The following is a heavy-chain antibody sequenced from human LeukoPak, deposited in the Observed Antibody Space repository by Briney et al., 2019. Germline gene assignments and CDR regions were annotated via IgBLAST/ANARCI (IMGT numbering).Heavy chain of an antibody. Sequence: PSETLSLTCTVSGDSFNSAGYYWGWIRHHPGKGLEWIGYIYYSGATYYNPSLKSRLSISADTSKNQFFLKLTSVTAADTAVYYCARARGGTGIDYVAPFKASYYYGMDVWGQGTTVTVSS. CDR3: ARARGGTGIDYVAPFKASYYYGMDV. CDR1: GDSFNSAGYY. V-gene: IGHV4-31*03. D-gene: IGHD4-17*01. CDR2: IYYSGAT. J-gene: IGHJ6*02.